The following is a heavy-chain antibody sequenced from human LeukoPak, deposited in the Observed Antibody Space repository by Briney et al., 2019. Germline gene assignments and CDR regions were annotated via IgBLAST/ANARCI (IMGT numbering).Heavy chain of an antibody. CDR1: GYTFTSYD. CDR2: MNPNSGNT. J-gene: IGHJ6*03. Sequence: ASAKVSCKASGYTFTSYDINWVRQATGQGLEWMGWMNPNSGNTGYAQKFQGRVTMTRNTSISTAYVEVGSLRSEDTAVYYCARVLAARRRNYYYMDVWGKGTTVTVSS. CDR3: ARVLAARRRNYYYMDV. D-gene: IGHD6-6*01. V-gene: IGHV1-8*01.